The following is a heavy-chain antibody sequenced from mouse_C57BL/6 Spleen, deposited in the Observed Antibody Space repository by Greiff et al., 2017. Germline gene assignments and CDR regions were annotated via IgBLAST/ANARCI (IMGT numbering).Heavy chain of an antibody. Sequence: VKLQQPGAELVKPGASVKMSCKASGYTFTSYWITWVKPRPGQGLEWIGDLYPGSGSTNSNEKLKSKATLTVDTASSTAYMQLSSLTSEDSAVYYCAREGEYDVRTYWYFDVWATGTTVTVSS. CDR3: AREGEYDVRTYWYFDV. CDR2: LYPGSGST. CDR1: GYTFTSYW. J-gene: IGHJ1*03. V-gene: IGHV1-55*01. D-gene: IGHD2-14*01.